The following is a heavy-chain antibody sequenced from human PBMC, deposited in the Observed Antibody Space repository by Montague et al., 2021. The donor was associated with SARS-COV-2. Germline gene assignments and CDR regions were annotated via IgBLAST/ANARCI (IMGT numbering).Heavy chain of an antibody. CDR3: VRDLYCRSTACIGNAFDV. Sequence: SETLSLTCTVSGAIITSHYWSWIRQPPGKGLEWIGNVFSGGNSKYNPSLKSRVTLSVDTSKNQFSLKLTSVTTADTALYYCVRDLYCRSTACIGNAFDVWDQVTMISVVS. CDR1: GAIITSHY. CDR2: VFSGGNS. J-gene: IGHJ3*01. D-gene: IGHD2-2*01. V-gene: IGHV4-59*11.